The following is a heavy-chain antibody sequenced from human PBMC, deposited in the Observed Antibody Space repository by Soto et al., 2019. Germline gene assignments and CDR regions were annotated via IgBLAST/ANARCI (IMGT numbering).Heavy chain of an antibody. D-gene: IGHD3-3*01. J-gene: IGHJ6*02. CDR1: GGSISSYY. CDR2: IYYSGST. Sequence: SETLSLTCTVSGGSISSYYWSWIRQPPGKGLEWIGYIYYSGSTNYNPSLKSRVTISVDTSKNQFSLKLSSVTAADTAVYYCARGSYYDFWSGYYSYYYGMDVWGQGTTVTVSS. V-gene: IGHV4-59*01. CDR3: ARGSYYDFWSGYYSYYYGMDV.